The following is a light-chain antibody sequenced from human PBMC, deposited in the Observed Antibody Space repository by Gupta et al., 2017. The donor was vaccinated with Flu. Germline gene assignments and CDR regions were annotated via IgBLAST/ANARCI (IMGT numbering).Light chain of an antibody. CDR3: AAWDDSPNGHV. CDR2: SNT. CDR1: SSNIGSNT. Sequence: QSVVTQSPSASGPPGQRVTISCTGSSSNIGSNTFNWYQQLPGTAPTLLIYSNTERPSGVPDRISGSKSGTSASLAISGLQAEEEADYYCAAWDDSPNGHVFGTGTKVTVL. V-gene: IGLV1-44*01. J-gene: IGLJ1*01.